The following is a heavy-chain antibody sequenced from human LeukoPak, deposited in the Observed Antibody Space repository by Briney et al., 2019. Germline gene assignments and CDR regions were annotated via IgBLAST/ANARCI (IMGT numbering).Heavy chain of an antibody. CDR3: AGRKIYGDLNWFDP. J-gene: IGHJ5*02. D-gene: IGHD4-17*01. V-gene: IGHV1-24*01. CDR2: FDPEDGET. Sequence: ASVKVSCKVSGYTLTELSMHWVRQAPGKGLEWMGGFDPEDGETIYAQKFRGRVTMTEDTSTDTAYMELSSLRSEDTAVYYCAGRKIYGDLNWFDPWGQGTLVTVSS. CDR1: GYTLTELS.